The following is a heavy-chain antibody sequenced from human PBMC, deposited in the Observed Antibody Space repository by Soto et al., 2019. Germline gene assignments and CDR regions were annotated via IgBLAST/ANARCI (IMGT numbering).Heavy chain of an antibody. CDR3: ARTLGYKTSTFSDY. CDR1: SGSISSSNW. J-gene: IGHJ4*02. D-gene: IGHD1-1*01. V-gene: IGHV4-4*02. Sequence: SETLSLTCAVSSGSISSSNWWSWVRQPPGKGLEWIGEIYHSGSTNYNPSLKSRVTISVDKSKNQFSLKLSSVTAADTAVYYCARTLGYKTSTFSDYWGQGTLVTVSS. CDR2: IYHSGST.